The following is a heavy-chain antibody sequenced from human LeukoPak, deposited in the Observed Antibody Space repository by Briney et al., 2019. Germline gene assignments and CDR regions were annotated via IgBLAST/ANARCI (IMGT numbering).Heavy chain of an antibody. V-gene: IGHV1-69*05. D-gene: IGHD2-21*01. Sequence: SVKVSCKASGGTFSSYAISWVRQAPGQGLEWMGGIIPIFGTANYAQKFQGRVTITTDESTSTAYMELSSLRSEDTAVYYCARDGWAYCGGDCWGGSDYWGQGTLVTVSS. CDR2: IIPIFGTA. CDR3: ARDGWAYCGGDCWGGSDY. J-gene: IGHJ4*02. CDR1: GGTFSSYA.